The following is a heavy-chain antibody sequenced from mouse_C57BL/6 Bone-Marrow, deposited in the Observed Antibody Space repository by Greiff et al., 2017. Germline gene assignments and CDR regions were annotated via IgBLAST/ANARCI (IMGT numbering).Heavy chain of an antibody. J-gene: IGHJ1*03. V-gene: IGHV1-9*01. Sequence: QVQLQQSGAELMKPGASVKLSCKATGYTFTGYWIEWVKQRPGHGLEWIGEILPGRGSTNYTEKFKGKATFTADTSSNTAYMQLSSLTTEDSAIXYCARGPLEYDGSSHWYFDVWGTGTTVTVSS. CDR3: ARGPLEYDGSSHWYFDV. CDR1: GYTFTGYW. CDR2: ILPGRGST. D-gene: IGHD1-1*01.